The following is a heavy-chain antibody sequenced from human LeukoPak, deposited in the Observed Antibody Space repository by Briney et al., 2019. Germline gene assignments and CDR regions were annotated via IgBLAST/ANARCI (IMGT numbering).Heavy chain of an antibody. CDR2: IYYSGST. D-gene: IGHD6-13*01. CDR3: ARVTGYVMEDYFDY. CDR1: GGSISSYY. V-gene: IGHV4-59*01. J-gene: IGHJ4*02. Sequence: SGTLSLTCTVSGGSISSYYWSWIRQPPGKGLEWIGYIYYSGSTNYSPSLKSRVTISVDTSKNQFSLRLSSVTAADTAVYYCARVTGYVMEDYFDYWGQGTLVTVSS.